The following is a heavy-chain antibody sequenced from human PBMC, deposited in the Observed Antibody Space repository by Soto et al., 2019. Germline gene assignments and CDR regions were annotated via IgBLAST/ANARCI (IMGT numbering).Heavy chain of an antibody. CDR1: GFTFSSHA. Sequence: WGSLRLSCAAAGFTFSSHARRWVRQAPGRGLEWVSAISGSGGTTYYADSVKGRFTISRDNSKNTVFLQMHSLRAEDSAVYYCAKARGSGSSATYNYYMAVWGKGTTVTVSS. D-gene: IGHD2-2*01. V-gene: IGHV3-23*01. CDR2: ISGSGGTT. J-gene: IGHJ6*03. CDR3: AKARGSGSSATYNYYMAV.